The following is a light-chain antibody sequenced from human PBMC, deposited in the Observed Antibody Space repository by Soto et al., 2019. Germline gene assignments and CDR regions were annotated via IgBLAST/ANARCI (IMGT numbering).Light chain of an antibody. Sequence: EIVLTQSPGTLSLSPGERATLSCRASPSVSRNYLAWYQQKPGQAPSLLICGASSRATGIPDRFSGSGSVTDFTLTISRLEPEDFAVYYCQQYGSSPRTFGQGTKVEIK. CDR2: GAS. J-gene: IGKJ1*01. V-gene: IGKV3-20*01. CDR1: PSVSRNY. CDR3: QQYGSSPRT.